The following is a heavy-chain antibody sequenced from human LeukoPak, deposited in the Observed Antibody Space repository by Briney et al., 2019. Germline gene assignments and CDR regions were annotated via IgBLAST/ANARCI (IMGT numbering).Heavy chain of an antibody. D-gene: IGHD6-19*01. CDR2: ISSRGRTI. CDR1: GFTCSDYS. CDR3: ARVRSGWYRFYYYYMDV. J-gene: IGHJ6*03. V-gene: IGHV3-48*04. Sequence: PGGSLRLSCVASGFTCSDYSMNWIRQAPGKGLEWVSYISSRGRTIYYADSVKGRFTISRDNAKNSLYLQMNSLRAEDTAVYYCARVRSGWYRFYYYYMDVWGKGTTVTISS.